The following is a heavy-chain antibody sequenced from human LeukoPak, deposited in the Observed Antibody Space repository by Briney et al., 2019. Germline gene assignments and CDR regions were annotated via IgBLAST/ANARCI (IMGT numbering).Heavy chain of an antibody. Sequence: GGSLRLSCAASGFTFSDHYMDWVRQAPGKGLEWVGRTSSKANSYITKYAASVQGRFTISRDDSKISLFLQMNSLKTEDTAVYYCARVSGSYYLDYWGQGTLVTVSS. D-gene: IGHD1-26*01. J-gene: IGHJ4*02. CDR1: GFTFSDHY. CDR3: ARVSGSYYLDY. V-gene: IGHV3-72*01. CDR2: TSSKANSYIT.